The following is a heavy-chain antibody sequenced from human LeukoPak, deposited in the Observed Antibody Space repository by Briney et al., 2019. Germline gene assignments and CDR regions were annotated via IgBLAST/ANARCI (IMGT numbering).Heavy chain of an antibody. CDR3: ARDLTTVPPGYFDY. CDR2: IYHSGST. J-gene: IGHJ4*02. D-gene: IGHD1-1*01. V-gene: IGHV4-38-2*02. Sequence: SETLSLTCTVSGGSISSYYWSWIRQPPGKGLEWIGSIYHSGSTYYNPSLKSRVTISVDTSKNQFSLKLSSVTAADTAVYYCARDLTTVPPGYFDYWGQGTLVTVSS. CDR1: GGSISSYY.